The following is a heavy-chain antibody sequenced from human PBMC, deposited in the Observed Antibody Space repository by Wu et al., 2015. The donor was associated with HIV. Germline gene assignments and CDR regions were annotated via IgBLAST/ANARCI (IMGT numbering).Heavy chain of an antibody. CDR2: FDPEDGET. D-gene: IGHD3-10*01. Sequence: QVQLVQSGAEVKKPGASVKVSCKVSGYTLTELSMHWVRQAPGKGLEWMGGFDPEDGETIYAQKFQGRVTMTEDTSTDTAYMELSSLRSEDTAVYYCATWPSEGITMVRLLDAFDIWGQGTMVTVSS. J-gene: IGHJ3*02. V-gene: IGHV1-24*01. CDR3: ATWPSEGITMVRLLDAFDI. CDR1: GYTLTELS.